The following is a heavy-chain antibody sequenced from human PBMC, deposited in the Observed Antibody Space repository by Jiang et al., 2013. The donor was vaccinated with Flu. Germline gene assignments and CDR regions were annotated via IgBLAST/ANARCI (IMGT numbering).Heavy chain of an antibody. J-gene: IGHJ6*04. D-gene: IGHD4-23*01. V-gene: IGHV6-1*01. CDR3: ARVGTVAHYGMDV. CDR2: TYYRSKWYN. CDR1: GGQVVSSNSAA. Sequence: QTLSLTCAISGGQVVSSNSAAWNWIRQSPSRGLEWLGRTYYRSKWYNDYAVSVKSRITINPDTSKNQFSLQLNSVTPEDTAVYYCARVGTVAHYGMDVWGKGTTVTVSS.